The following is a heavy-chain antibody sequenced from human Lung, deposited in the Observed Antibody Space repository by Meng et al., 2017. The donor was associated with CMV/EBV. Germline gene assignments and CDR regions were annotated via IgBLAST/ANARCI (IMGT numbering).Heavy chain of an antibody. V-gene: IGHV4-59*01. Sequence: SXTXSLXCNISGDSMANFYWTWIRQPPGKGLEWVGSVFHTGDTKYNSSLKGRLTLSVDTSRKQVSLRLVSLNTADTATYYCARGRSCVDGVCYDDHNYFGPWGQGTXVTCSS. CDR2: VFHTGDT. CDR1: GDSMANFY. J-gene: IGHJ5*02. D-gene: IGHD2-21*02. CDR3: ARGRSCVDGVCYDDHNYFGP.